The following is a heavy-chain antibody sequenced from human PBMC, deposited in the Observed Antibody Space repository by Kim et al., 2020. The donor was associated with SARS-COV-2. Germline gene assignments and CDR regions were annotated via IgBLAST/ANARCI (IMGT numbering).Heavy chain of an antibody. Sequence: GGSLRLSCAASGFTFSSYAMHWVRQAPGKGLEWVAVISYDGSNKYYADSVKGRFTISRDNSKNTLYLQMNSLRAEDTAVYYCARDPFYGGNSGGGGNVGTWFDPWGQGTLVTVSS. CDR2: ISYDGSNK. CDR3: ARDPFYGGNSGGGGNVGTWFDP. CDR1: GFTFSSYA. V-gene: IGHV3-30*04. D-gene: IGHD4-17*01. J-gene: IGHJ5*02.